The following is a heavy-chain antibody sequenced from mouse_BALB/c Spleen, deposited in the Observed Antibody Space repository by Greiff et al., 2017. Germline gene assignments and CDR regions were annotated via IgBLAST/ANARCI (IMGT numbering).Heavy chain of an antibody. V-gene: IGHV1-67*01. J-gene: IGHJ2*01. CDR3: ARRYGSYFDY. CDR2: ISTYYGNT. CDR1: GYTFTDYA. D-gene: IGHD2-2*01. Sequence: VQLQQSGPELVRPGVSVKISCKGSGYTFTDYAMHWVKQSHAKSLEWIGVISTYYGNTNYNQKFKGKATMTVDKSSSTAYMELARLTSEDSAIYYCARRYGSYFDYWGQGTTLTVSS.